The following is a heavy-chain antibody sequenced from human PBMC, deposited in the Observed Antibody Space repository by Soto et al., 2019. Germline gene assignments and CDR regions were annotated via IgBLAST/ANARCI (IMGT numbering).Heavy chain of an antibody. V-gene: IGHV4-30-2*01. J-gene: IGHJ4*02. D-gene: IGHD6-6*01. CDR2: IDNSGSS. Sequence: QLQLQESGSGLVKPSQTLSLTCAVSGGSISSGGYSCSWIRQPPGKGLEWIWYIDNSGSSYYNPSRKIPDTITIDRPKNQFSLNLRTVTAADTSVYYCTGGIAARPLGYWGQGTMVTVSS. CDR3: TGGIAARPLGY. CDR1: GGSISSGGYS.